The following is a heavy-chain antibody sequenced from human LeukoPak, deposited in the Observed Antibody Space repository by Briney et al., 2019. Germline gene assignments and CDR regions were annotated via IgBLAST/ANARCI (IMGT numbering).Heavy chain of an antibody. CDR3: AKLPSDYGDYVTWGRSDC. J-gene: IGHJ4*02. D-gene: IGHD4-17*01. Sequence: GGSLRLSCAVSGFTFSSYWMSWVRQAPGKGLEWVANIEQDGSEKYYVDSVTGRFTISRDNAKNSLYLQMNSLRAEDTAVYYCAKLPSDYGDYVTWGRSDCWGQGTLVTVSS. CDR2: IEQDGSEK. V-gene: IGHV3-7*03. CDR1: GFTFSSYW.